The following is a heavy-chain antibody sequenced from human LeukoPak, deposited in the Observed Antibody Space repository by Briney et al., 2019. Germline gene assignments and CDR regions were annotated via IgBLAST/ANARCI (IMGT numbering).Heavy chain of an antibody. CDR2: ISYSGST. CDR3: ARGGGYDWGAFDY. CDR1: GGSISSYY. D-gene: IGHD5-12*01. V-gene: IGHV4-59*01. J-gene: IGHJ4*02. Sequence: SETLSLTCTVSGGSISSYYWSWTRQPPGKGLEWIGFISYSGSTGYRPSLKSRVTISVDTSKNQFTLKLRSVTAADTAVYYCARGGGYDWGAFDYWGQGTLVTVSS.